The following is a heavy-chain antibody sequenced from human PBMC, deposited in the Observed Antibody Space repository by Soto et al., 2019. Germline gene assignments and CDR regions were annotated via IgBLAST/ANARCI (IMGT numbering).Heavy chain of an antibody. CDR3: ARDSRRVAGTAWYWFDP. Sequence: ASVKVSCKASGYTFTSYAMHWVRLAPGQRLEWMGWINAGNGNTKYSQKFQGRVTITRDTSASTAYMELSSLRSEDTAVYYCARDSRRVAGTAWYWFDPWGQGTLVTVSS. CDR2: INAGNGNT. CDR1: GYTFTSYA. V-gene: IGHV1-3*01. D-gene: IGHD6-19*01. J-gene: IGHJ5*02.